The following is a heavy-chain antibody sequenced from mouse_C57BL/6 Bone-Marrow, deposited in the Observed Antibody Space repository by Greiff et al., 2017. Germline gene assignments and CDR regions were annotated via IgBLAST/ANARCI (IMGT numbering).Heavy chain of an antibody. CDR1: GFTFSDYY. CDR3: ARPAHYYAMDY. J-gene: IGHJ4*01. CDR2: ISNGGGST. Sequence: LQQSGGGLVQPGGSLKLSCAASGFTFSDYYMYWVRQTPEKRLEWVAYISNGGGSTYYPDTVKGRFTISRDNAKNTLYLQMRRLKSEDTAMYYCARPAHYYAMDYWGQGTSVTVSS. V-gene: IGHV5-12*01.